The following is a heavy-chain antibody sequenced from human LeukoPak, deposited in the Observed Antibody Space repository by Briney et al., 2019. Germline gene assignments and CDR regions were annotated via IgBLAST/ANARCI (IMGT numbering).Heavy chain of an antibody. CDR2: IYTSGNT. V-gene: IGHV4-61*02. CDR1: GGSISSGSDY. D-gene: IGHD3-3*01. Sequence: SETLSLTCTVSGGSISSGSDYWSWIRQPAGKGLEWIGRIYTSGNTNYNPSLKSRVTISVHPSKNHFYLKLSSVTDADTAVYYCAIERRNHDFWSGRNWFDPWGQGTLVTVSS. CDR3: AIERRNHDFWSGRNWFDP. J-gene: IGHJ5*02.